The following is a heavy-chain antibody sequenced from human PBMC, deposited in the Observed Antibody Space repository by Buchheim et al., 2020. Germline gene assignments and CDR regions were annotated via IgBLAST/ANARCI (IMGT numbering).Heavy chain of an antibody. J-gene: IGHJ4*02. D-gene: IGHD3-16*01. Sequence: QLQLQESGPGLVKPSETLSLTCTVSGGSISSSSYYWGWIRQPPGKGLEWIGSIYYSGSTYYNASLKSRVTISVDTSKNQFSLKLSSVTAADTAVYYCARRKLLGLGEDGYWGQGTL. V-gene: IGHV4-39*01. CDR1: GGSISSSSYY. CDR3: ARRKLLGLGEDGY. CDR2: IYYSGST.